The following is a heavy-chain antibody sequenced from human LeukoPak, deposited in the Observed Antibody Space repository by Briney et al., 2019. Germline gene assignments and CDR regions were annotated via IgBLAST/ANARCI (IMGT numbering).Heavy chain of an antibody. CDR3: TREIAVVPAASLGY. J-gene: IGHJ4*02. V-gene: IGHV3-74*01. CDR2: IKRDGSLT. Sequence: PGRSLRLACAASAFTFSSYWTHSVRQAPGEGLGWVSRIKRDGSLTNYADSVTGRFTISRDHPKNTLYPQINSLTAEDTAVYYCTREIAVVPAASLGYWGQGTLVSVSS. D-gene: IGHD2-2*01. CDR1: AFTFSSYW.